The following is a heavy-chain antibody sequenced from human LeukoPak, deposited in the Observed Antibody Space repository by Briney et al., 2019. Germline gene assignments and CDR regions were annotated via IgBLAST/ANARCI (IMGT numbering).Heavy chain of an antibody. CDR3: ANDYVWGSYLADAVDI. Sequence: GGSLRLSCAASGFTFSSYAMSWVRQAPGKGLEWVSAISGSGGSTYYADSVKGRFTISRDNSKNTLYLQMNSLRAEDTAVYYCANDYVWGSYLADAVDIWGQGTMVTVSS. CDR1: GFTFSSYA. CDR2: ISGSGGST. V-gene: IGHV3-23*01. J-gene: IGHJ3*02. D-gene: IGHD3-16*02.